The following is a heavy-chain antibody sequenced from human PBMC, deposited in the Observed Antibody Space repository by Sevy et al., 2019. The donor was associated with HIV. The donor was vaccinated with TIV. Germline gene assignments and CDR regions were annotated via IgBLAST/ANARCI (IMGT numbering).Heavy chain of an antibody. Sequence: GGSLRLSCAASGFTFSSYDMHWVRQATGKGLEWVSGIGTAGDTYYLGSVKGRFTISRDNAKNSLYLQMNSLRAGDTAVYYCARVRAVAGMDVWGQGTTVTVSS. CDR2: IGTAGDT. CDR1: GFTFSSYD. D-gene: IGHD2-15*01. CDR3: ARVRAVAGMDV. J-gene: IGHJ6*02. V-gene: IGHV3-13*01.